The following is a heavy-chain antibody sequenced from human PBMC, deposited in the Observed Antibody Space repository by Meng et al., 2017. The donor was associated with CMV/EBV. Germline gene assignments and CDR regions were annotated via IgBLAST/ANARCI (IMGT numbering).Heavy chain of an antibody. CDR3: ARGFSITALSDY. CDR1: GLTFSSYS. V-gene: IGHV3-21*01. Sequence: GESLMISCAASGLTFSSYSMNWVRQAPGKGLEWVSSISSSSSYIYYADSVKGRFTISRDSAKNSLYLQMNSLRAEDTAVYYCARGFSITALSDYWGQGTLVTVSS. D-gene: IGHD1-14*01. J-gene: IGHJ4*02. CDR2: ISSSSSYI.